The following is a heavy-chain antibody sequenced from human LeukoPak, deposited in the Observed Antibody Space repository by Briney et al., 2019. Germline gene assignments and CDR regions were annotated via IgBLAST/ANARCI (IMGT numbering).Heavy chain of an antibody. V-gene: IGHV3-23*01. Sequence: PGGSLRLSCAASGFTFTTYGMNWVRQAPGKGLEWGSGVIPSGASTYYADSVKGRFTISRDNSKNTVYLQMNSLRAEDTAVYYSASQSDSGGYAGWYFDYWGQGTLVTVSS. D-gene: IGHD1-26*01. CDR3: ASQSDSGGYAGWYFDY. CDR1: GFTFTTYG. CDR2: VIPSGAST. J-gene: IGHJ4*02.